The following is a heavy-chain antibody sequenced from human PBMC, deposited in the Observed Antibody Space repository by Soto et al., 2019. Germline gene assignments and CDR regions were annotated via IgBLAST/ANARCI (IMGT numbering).Heavy chain of an antibody. CDR2: IYYSGST. J-gene: IGHJ5*02. Sequence: PSETLSLTCTVSGGSISSGGYYWSWIRQHPGKGLEWIGYIYYSGSTYYNPSLKSRVTISVDTSKNQFSLKLSSVTAADTAVYYCAREKKMYYDFWSGNNWFDPWGQGTLVTVSS. V-gene: IGHV4-31*03. CDR3: AREKKMYYDFWSGNNWFDP. D-gene: IGHD3-3*01. CDR1: GGSISSGGYY.